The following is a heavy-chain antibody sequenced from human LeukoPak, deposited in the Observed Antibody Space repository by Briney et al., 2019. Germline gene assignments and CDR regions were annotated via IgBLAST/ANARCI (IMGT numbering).Heavy chain of an antibody. CDR1: GFTFSSYW. Sequence: GGSLRLSCGASGFTFSSYWMSWVRQAPGKGLEWVANIKQDGSEKYYVDSVKGRFTISRDNAENSLYMQMNSLRAEDTAVYYCARDHSSSWYFDYWGQGTLVTVSS. D-gene: IGHD6-13*01. V-gene: IGHV3-7*01. CDR2: IKQDGSEK. CDR3: ARDHSSSWYFDY. J-gene: IGHJ4*02.